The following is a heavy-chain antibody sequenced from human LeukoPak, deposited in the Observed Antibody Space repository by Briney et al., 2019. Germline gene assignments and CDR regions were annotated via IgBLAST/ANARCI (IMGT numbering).Heavy chain of an antibody. CDR1: GGSIYSDSNS. D-gene: IGHD5-18*01. J-gene: IGHJ4*02. Sequence: SQTLPLTCTVSGGSIYSDSNSWSWIRQHPGKGLEWIGYIYYSGSTYYSPSLNGRVTISMDMSKNQFSLNLRSVTAADTAVYYCARAQGYSYGYPDFWGQGILVTVSS. CDR3: ARAQGYSYGYPDF. CDR2: IYYSGST. V-gene: IGHV4-31*03.